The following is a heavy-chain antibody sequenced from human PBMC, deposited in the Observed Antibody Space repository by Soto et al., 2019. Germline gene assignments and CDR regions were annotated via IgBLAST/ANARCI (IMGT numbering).Heavy chain of an antibody. V-gene: IGHV4-34*01. J-gene: IGHJ5*02. D-gene: IGHD3-22*01. CDR2: INHSGST. CDR1: GGSFSGYY. CDR3: ARGSARLYYYDSSGYMNWFDP. Sequence: SETLSLTCAVYGGSFSGYYWSWIRQPPGKGLEWIGEINHSGSTNYNPSLKSRVTISVDTSKNQFSLKLSSVTAADTAVYYCARGSARLYYYDSSGYMNWFDPWGQGTLVTVSS.